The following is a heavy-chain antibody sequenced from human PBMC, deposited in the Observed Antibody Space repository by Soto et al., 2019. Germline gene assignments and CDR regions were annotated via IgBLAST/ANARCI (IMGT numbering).Heavy chain of an antibody. D-gene: IGHD3-16*01. J-gene: IGHJ6*02. CDR3: AKGRGRARAYYYGMDV. CDR1: GFTFSYYT. V-gene: IGHV3-23*01. Sequence: EVQLLDSGGGLVQPGGSLRLSCEASGFTFSYYTMSWVRQAPGKGLEWVSGISGGEGSTYYADSVKGRFTNSRDSSKNTLYLQMNSLRDEDTAVYYCAKGRGRARAYYYGMDVWGQGTTVTVSS. CDR2: ISGGEGST.